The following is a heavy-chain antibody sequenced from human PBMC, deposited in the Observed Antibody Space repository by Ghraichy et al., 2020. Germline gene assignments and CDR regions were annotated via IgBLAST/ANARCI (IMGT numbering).Heavy chain of an antibody. V-gene: IGHV4-38-2*02. CDR3: ARVRMAGTRQNWFDS. J-gene: IGHJ5*01. D-gene: IGHD2-8*01. CDR1: GFSIRSAYY. CDR2: IYYTGST. Sequence: SETLSLTCPVSGFSIRSAYYWAWIRQPPGKGLEWIGSIYYTGSTFDNPSLKSRVTLLIDTSKNQFSLNLGFVTAADTAVYYCARVRMAGTRQNWFDSWGQGTLVTVSS.